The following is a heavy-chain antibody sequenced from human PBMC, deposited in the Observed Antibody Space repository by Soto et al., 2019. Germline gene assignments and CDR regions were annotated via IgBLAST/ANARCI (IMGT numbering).Heavy chain of an antibody. D-gene: IGHD2-2*01. J-gene: IGHJ3*02. Sequence: QLQLQESGPGLVKPSETLSLTCTVSGGSISSSSYYWGWIRQPPGKGLEWIGRIYCSGSTYYNPSLKSRVTISVDTSKNKFSLKLSSVTAADTAVYYCARHLGPAHPSSLPDAFDIWGQGTMVTVSS. CDR2: IYCSGST. CDR1: GGSISSSSYY. V-gene: IGHV4-39*01. CDR3: ARHLGPAHPSSLPDAFDI.